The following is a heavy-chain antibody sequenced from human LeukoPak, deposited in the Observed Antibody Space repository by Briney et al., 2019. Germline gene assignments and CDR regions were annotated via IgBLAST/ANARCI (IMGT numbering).Heavy chain of an antibody. V-gene: IGHV3-43*01. CDR3: AKDAANLLWFGELFFDY. Sequence: GGSLRLSCAASGFTFDDYTMHWVRQAPGKGLEWVSLISWDGGSTYYADSVKGRFTISRDNSKNSLYLQMNSLRTEDTALYYCAKDAANLLWFGELFFDYWGQGTLVTVSS. CDR1: GFTFDDYT. D-gene: IGHD3-10*01. J-gene: IGHJ4*02. CDR2: ISWDGGST.